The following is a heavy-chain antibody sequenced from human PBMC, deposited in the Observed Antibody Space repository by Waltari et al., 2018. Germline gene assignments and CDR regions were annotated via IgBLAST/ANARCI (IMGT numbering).Heavy chain of an antibody. Sequence: QVQLVQSGAEVKKPGSSVKVSCKASGGTFSSYAISWVRQAPGQGLEWMGGIIPIFGTANYAQKFQGRVTITTDESTSTAYMELSSLRSEDTAVYYCARGTTMMVTAYPSGDAFDIWGQGTMVTVSS. J-gene: IGHJ3*02. D-gene: IGHD3-22*01. CDR1: GGTFSSYA. CDR3: ARGTTMMVTAYPSGDAFDI. CDR2: IIPIFGTA. V-gene: IGHV1-69*05.